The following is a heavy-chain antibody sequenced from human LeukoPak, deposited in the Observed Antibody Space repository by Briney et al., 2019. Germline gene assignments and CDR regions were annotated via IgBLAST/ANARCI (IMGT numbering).Heavy chain of an antibody. CDR2: IIPIFGTA. D-gene: IGHD3-22*01. Sequence: ASVKVSCKASGGTFSSYAISWVRQAPGQGLEWMGGIIPIFGTANYAQKFQGRVTITADESTSTAYMELSSLRSEDPAVYYCTYYYDSSGYFGHWGQGTLVTVSS. CDR1: GGTFSSYA. CDR3: TYYYDSSGYFGH. J-gene: IGHJ4*02. V-gene: IGHV1-69*13.